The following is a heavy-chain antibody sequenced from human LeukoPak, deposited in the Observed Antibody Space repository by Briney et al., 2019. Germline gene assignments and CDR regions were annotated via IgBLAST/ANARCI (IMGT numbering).Heavy chain of an antibody. V-gene: IGHV3-7*01. Sequence: GGSLRLSCAASGFSFNSDWMDWVRQAPGKGLEWVANIKHDEGEKNYLDSVKGRLTISRDNAQNSLYLQMNGLRVEDTAVYYCTRRLDDWGQGTLVTVSS. CDR1: GFSFNSDW. J-gene: IGHJ4*02. CDR2: IKHDEGEK. CDR3: TRRLDD. D-gene: IGHD3-16*01.